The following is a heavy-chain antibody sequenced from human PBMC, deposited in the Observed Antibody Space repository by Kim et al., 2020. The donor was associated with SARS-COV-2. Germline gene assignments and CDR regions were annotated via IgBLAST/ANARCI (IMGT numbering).Heavy chain of an antibody. V-gene: IGHV3-23*01. Sequence: GGSLRLSCAASGFTFSNYAMSWVRQGPGKGLEWISAISQSGQSTYYADSVRGRFTISRDNAKNTLSVQLSSLRDEGTALYYCVKESRGASTGNSFDFWGQGTLVIVSS. CDR3: VKESRGASTGNSFDF. D-gene: IGHD2-2*01. CDR1: GFTFSNYA. CDR2: ISQSGQST. J-gene: IGHJ4*02.